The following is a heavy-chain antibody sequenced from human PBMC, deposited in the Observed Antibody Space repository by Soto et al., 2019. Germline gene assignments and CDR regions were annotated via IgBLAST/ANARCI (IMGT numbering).Heavy chain of an antibody. J-gene: IGHJ4*02. CDR1: GGSIISGTYY. CDR2: IYSSGST. Sequence: SETLSLTCTVSGGSIISGTYYWSWIRQPPGKGLEWIGYIYSSGSTNYNPSLKSRVTISVDTSKNQFSLKLTSVTAADTAVYYCARDKITGLFDYWGQGTLVTVSS. CDR3: ARDKITGLFDY. D-gene: IGHD2-8*02. V-gene: IGHV4-61*01.